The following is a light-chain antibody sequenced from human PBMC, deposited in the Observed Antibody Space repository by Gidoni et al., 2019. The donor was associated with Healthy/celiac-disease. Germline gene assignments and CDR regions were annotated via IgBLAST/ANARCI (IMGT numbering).Light chain of an antibody. Sequence: DIHMTQSPSSLSAAVGDRVTITCRASQSISSYLNWYQQKPGKAPKLLIYAASSLQSGVPSRFSGSVSVSDVTLTISSLQPEDFATYYCQQSYSTPQTFGQWTKVEIK. CDR2: AAS. CDR1: QSISSY. CDR3: QQSYSTPQT. J-gene: IGKJ1*01. V-gene: IGKV1-39*01.